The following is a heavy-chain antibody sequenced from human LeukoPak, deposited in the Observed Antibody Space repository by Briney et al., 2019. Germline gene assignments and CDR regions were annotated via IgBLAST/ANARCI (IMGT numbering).Heavy chain of an antibody. CDR2: ITSSGTTT. Sequence: GGSLRLSCSASGFSFSDSYMSWFRLSPEKGLEWIAYITSSGTTTEYADSVKGRLTISRVNAKNSLYLQMNSLRPEDTAVYYCGRDPVYGDPYWGQGTLVTVSS. CDR3: GRDPVYGDPY. CDR1: GFSFSDSY. D-gene: IGHD4/OR15-4a*01. J-gene: IGHJ4*02. V-gene: IGHV3-11*01.